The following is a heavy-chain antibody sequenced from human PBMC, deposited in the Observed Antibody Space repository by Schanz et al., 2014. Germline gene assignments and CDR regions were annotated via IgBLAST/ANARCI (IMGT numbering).Heavy chain of an antibody. CDR2: IYFSGAT. CDR3: ARHVLPYDAFDI. V-gene: IGHV4-31*03. D-gene: IGHD3-10*02. J-gene: IGHJ3*02. CDR1: GGSIRNGPYY. Sequence: QVQLQESGPGLVKPSQTLSLTCSVSGGSIRNGPYYWTWIRQHPGKGLEWIGYIYFSGATYINPSLESRVIISVDTSETQFSLKLTSVTAADTAVYYCARHVLPYDAFDIWGQGTVVTVSS.